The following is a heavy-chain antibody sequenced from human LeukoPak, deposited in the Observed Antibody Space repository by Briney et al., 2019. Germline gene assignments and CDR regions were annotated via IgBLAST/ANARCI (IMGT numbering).Heavy chain of an antibody. CDR3: ARGWIAVAGTLAFDI. V-gene: IGHV1-69*13. CDR1: GGTFSSYA. J-gene: IGHJ3*02. D-gene: IGHD6-19*01. CDR2: IIPIFGTA. Sequence: SVKVSCKASGGTFSSYAISWVRQAPGQGLEWMGGIIPIFGTANYAQKFQGRVTITADESTSTAYMELSSLRSEDTAVYYCARGWIAVAGTLAFDIWGQGTMVTVSS.